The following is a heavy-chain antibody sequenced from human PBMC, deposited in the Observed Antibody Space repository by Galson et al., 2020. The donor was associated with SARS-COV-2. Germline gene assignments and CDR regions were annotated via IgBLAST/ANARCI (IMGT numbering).Heavy chain of an antibody. CDR2: FDLEDGET. Sequence: ASVKVSCKVSGYTLTELSMHWVRQAPGKGLEWMGGFDLEDGETIYAQKFQGRVTMTEDTSTDTAYMELSSLRSEDTAVYYCATAAIFGVVIYTFNIWGQGTMVTVSS. CDR1: GYTLTELS. J-gene: IGHJ3*02. V-gene: IGHV1-24*01. CDR3: ATAAIFGVVIYTFNI. D-gene: IGHD3-3*01.